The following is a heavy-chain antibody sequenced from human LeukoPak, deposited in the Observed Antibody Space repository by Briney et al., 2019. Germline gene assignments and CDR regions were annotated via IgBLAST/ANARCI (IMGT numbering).Heavy chain of an antibody. CDR3: ARAVVEMAAHFDY. CDR2: INHSGST. J-gene: IGHJ4*02. CDR1: GGSFSGYY. Sequence: PSETLSLTCAVYGGSFSGYYWSWIRQPPGKGLEWIGEINHSGSTNYNPSLKSRVTISVDTSKNQFSLKLSSVTAADTAVYYCARAVVEMAAHFDYWGQGTLVTVSS. D-gene: IGHD2-15*01. V-gene: IGHV4-34*01.